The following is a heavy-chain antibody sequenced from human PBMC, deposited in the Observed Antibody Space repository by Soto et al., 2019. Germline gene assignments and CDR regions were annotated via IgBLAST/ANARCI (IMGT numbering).Heavy chain of an antibody. V-gene: IGHV1-18*01. D-gene: IGHD1-26*01. CDR2: ISAYNGNT. Sequence: QVQLVQSGPEVKKPGASAKVSCKTSGYIFSNFGISWMRQVPGQGLEWMGWISAYNGNTNYAQKFQDRVTLTTDTSTNTAYMELRSLRSDDTAVYYCARASGGGVGTTSYCGQGTLVTVSS. CDR3: ARASGGGVGTTSY. J-gene: IGHJ4*02. CDR1: GYIFSNFG.